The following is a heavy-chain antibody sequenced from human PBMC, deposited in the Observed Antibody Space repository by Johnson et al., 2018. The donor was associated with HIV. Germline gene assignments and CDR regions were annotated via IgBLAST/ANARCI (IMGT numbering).Heavy chain of an antibody. CDR2: IYSGGST. J-gene: IGHJ3*02. CDR3: ARDDIRDGKSFDI. V-gene: IGHV3-66*01. CDR1: GFTVNSNY. Sequence: VQLVESGVGLVQPGGSLRLSCAASGFTVNSNYMSWVRQAPGKGLEWVSVIYSGGSTYYADSVKGRFTISRDNSKNTLYLQMNSLRAEDTAVYYCARDDIRDGKSFDIWGQGTMVTVSS.